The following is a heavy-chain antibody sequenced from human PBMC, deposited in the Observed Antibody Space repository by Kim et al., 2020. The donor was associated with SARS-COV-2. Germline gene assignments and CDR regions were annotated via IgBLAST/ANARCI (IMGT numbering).Heavy chain of an antibody. CDR3: ATSPPIAVAGFWFDP. CDR1: GYTLTELS. Sequence: ASVKVSCKVSGYTLTELSMHWVRQAPGKGLEWMGGFDPEDGETIYAQKFQGRVTMTEDTSTDTAYMELSSLRSEDTAVYYCATSPPIAVAGFWFDPWGQGTLVTVSS. D-gene: IGHD6-19*01. V-gene: IGHV1-24*01. CDR2: FDPEDGET. J-gene: IGHJ5*02.